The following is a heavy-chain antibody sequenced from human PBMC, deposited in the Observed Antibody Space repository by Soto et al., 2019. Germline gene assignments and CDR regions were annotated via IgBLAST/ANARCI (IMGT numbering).Heavy chain of an antibody. D-gene: IGHD3-10*01. CDR2: ISYDGSNK. V-gene: IGHV3-30*18. CDR1: GFTFSSYG. J-gene: IGHJ6*02. Sequence: RRLSCAASGFTFSSYGMHWVRQAPGNGLEWVAVISYDGSNKYYADSVKGRFTISRDNSKNTLYLQMNSLRAEDTAVYYCAKDFGNYYYYGMDVWGQGSTVTF. CDR3: AKDFGNYYYYGMDV.